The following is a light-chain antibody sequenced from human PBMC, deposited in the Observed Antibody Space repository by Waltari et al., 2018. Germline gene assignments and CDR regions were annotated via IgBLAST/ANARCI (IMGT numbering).Light chain of an antibody. V-gene: IGLV2-14*01. CDR3: SSYTSTSTVL. J-gene: IGLJ2*01. Sequence: QSALTQPASVSGSPGQSIIISCTGTSSDVGDYNYVSWYQQHPGKAPKLMIYEVTNRPSGGANPFSGSKSGNTASLTISGLQAEDEADYYCSSYTSTSTVLFGGGTKLTVL. CDR2: EVT. CDR1: SSDVGDYNY.